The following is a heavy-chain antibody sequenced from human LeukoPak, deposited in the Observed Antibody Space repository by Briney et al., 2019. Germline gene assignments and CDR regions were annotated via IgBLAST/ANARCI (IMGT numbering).Heavy chain of an antibody. CDR1: GYTFTSYD. V-gene: IGHV1-8*01. CDR3: ARGLTYSGYVDY. CDR2: MNPNSGNT. J-gene: IGHJ4*02. D-gene: IGHD1-26*01. Sequence: ASVKVSYKASGYTFTSYDINWVRQATGQGLEWMGWMNPNSGNTGYAQKFQGRVTMTRNTSISTAYMELSSPRSEDTAVYYCARGLTYSGYVDYWGQGTLVTVSS.